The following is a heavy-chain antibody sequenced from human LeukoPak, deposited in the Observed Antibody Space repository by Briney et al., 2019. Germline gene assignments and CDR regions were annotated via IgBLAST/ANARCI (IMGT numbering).Heavy chain of an antibody. D-gene: IGHD2-2*01. J-gene: IGHJ4*02. Sequence: SETLSLTCTVSGGSISSYYWSWIRQPPGKGLEWIGYIYYSGSTNYNPSLKSRVTISVDTSKNQFSLKLSSVTAADTAVYYCARGRRYCSSTSCYGPPGYWGQGTLVTVSS. V-gene: IGHV4-59*12. CDR2: IYYSGST. CDR1: GGSISSYY. CDR3: ARGRRYCSSTSCYGPPGY.